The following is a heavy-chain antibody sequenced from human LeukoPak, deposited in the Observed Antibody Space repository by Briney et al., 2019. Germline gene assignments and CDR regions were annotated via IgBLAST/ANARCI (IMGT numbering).Heavy chain of an antibody. CDR3: ARDPGIAAAGDYYNYGMDV. D-gene: IGHD6-13*01. V-gene: IGHV1-18*01. CDR1: GYTFTSYD. J-gene: IGHJ6*02. Sequence: ASVKVSCKASGYTFTSYDINWVRQAPGQGLEWMGWISAYNGNTNYAQKLQGRVTMTTDTSTSTAYMELRSLRSDDTAIYYCARDPGIAAAGDYYNYGMDVWGQGTTVTVSS. CDR2: ISAYNGNT.